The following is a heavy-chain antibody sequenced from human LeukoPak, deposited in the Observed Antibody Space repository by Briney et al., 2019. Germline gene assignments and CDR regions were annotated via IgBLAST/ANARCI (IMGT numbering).Heavy chain of an antibody. Sequence: PGGSLRLSCAVSGFTFRNYWMYWVRQAPGEALVWVSRISGDGSTTTYADTVKGRFTISRDNAKNTLYLQMNRLRADDTAVYYCASSLLGVSPWGQGTLVTVSS. V-gene: IGHV3-74*01. J-gene: IGHJ4*02. D-gene: IGHD3-3*01. CDR3: ASSLLGVSP. CDR2: ISGDGSTT. CDR1: GFTFRNYW.